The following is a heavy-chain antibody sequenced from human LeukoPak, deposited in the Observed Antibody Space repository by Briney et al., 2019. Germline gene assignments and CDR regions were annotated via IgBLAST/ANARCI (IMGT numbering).Heavy chain of an antibody. V-gene: IGHV3-21*01. CDR2: ISSISSYI. CDR1: GFTFSSYS. J-gene: IGHJ4*02. Sequence: GGSLRLSCAASGFTFSSYSMNCVRQAPGKGLEWVSSISSISSYIYYADSVKGRFTISRDNAKNSLYLQMNSLGAEDTAVYYCARDCTPYYFDYWGQGTLVTVSS. CDR3: ARDCTPYYFDY.